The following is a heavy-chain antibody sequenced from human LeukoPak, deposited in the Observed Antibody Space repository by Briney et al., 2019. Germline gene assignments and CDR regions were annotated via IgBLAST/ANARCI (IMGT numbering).Heavy chain of an antibody. Sequence: GGSLRLSCAASGFTLDDYTMHWVRQAPGQGLERVSLISWDSGSTYYADSVKGRFTISRDNSKYSLYLQMNSLRTEDTALYDCAKAPGGEMAIDYWGQGTLVTVSS. J-gene: IGHJ4*02. CDR1: GFTLDDYT. D-gene: IGHD5-24*01. CDR2: ISWDSGST. CDR3: AKAPGGEMAIDY. V-gene: IGHV3-43*01.